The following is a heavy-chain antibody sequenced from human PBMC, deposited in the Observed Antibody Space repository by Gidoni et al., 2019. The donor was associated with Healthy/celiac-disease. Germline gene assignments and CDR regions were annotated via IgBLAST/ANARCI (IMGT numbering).Heavy chain of an antibody. Sequence: EVQLVESGGGLVKPGGSLRLPCAASGFTFSSYWMCWVRQAPGKGLEWVDNIKQDGSKKYYVDSVQGRFTISRDNAKNSLYLQMNSLRDEDTAVYYCARDQGFGEPWGQGTLVTVSS. CDR2: IKQDGSKK. CDR3: ARDQGFGEP. J-gene: IGHJ5*02. V-gene: IGHV3-7*01. D-gene: IGHD3-10*01. CDR1: GFTFSSYW.